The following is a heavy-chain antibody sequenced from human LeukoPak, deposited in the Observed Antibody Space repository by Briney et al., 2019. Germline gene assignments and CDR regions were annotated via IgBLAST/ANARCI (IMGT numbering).Heavy chain of an antibody. D-gene: IGHD3-3*01. CDR2: ISAYNGNT. Sequence: ASVKVSCKASGYTFTSYGISWVRQAPGQGLEWMGWISAYNGNTNYAQKLQGRVTMTTDTSTSTAYVELRSLRSDDTAVYYCARVYGATDYDFWSEYYFDYWGQGTLVTVSS. V-gene: IGHV1-18*01. J-gene: IGHJ4*02. CDR3: ARVYGATDYDFWSEYYFDY. CDR1: GYTFTSYG.